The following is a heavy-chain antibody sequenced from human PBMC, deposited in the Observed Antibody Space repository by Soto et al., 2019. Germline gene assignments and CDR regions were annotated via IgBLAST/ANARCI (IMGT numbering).Heavy chain of an antibody. J-gene: IGHJ5*02. V-gene: IGHV1-18*01. D-gene: IGHD3-10*01. CDR1: GYTFTSYA. CDR2: ISPYNGNT. Sequence: ASVKVSCKASGYTFTSYAMHWVRQAPGQRLEWMGWISPYNGNTHYVETFQGRVTMTTDTSTSTAFMELRTLTSDDTAVYYCARVPTPTHGDSNKNNFLDPWGQGTLVTVSS. CDR3: ARVPTPTHGDSNKNNFLDP.